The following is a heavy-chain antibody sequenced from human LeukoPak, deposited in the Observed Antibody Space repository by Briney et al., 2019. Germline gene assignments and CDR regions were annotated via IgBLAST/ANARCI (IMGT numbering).Heavy chain of an antibody. Sequence: GGSLRLSCAASGFTFSSYEMNGVRQAPGKGLEWVSYISSSGSTIYYADSVKGRFTISRDNAKNSLYLQMNSLRAEDTAVYYCARVSSGYYTRPLEHWGQGTLVTVSS. CDR1: GFTFSSYE. D-gene: IGHD3-3*01. CDR3: ARVSSGYYTRPLEH. V-gene: IGHV3-48*03. CDR2: ISSSGSTI. J-gene: IGHJ1*01.